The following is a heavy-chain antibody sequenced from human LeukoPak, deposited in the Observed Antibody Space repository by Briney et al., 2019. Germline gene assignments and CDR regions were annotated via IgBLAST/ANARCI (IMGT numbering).Heavy chain of an antibody. CDR3: ARDEVGGWDAFDI. Sequence: PGGSLRPSCAASGFTFSSYWMSWVRQAPGKGLEWVANIKQDGSEKYYVDSVKGRFTISRDNAKNSLYLQMNSLRAEDTAVYYCARDEVGGWDAFDIWGQGTMVTVSS. D-gene: IGHD6-19*01. CDR1: GFTFSSYW. V-gene: IGHV3-7*01. CDR2: IKQDGSEK. J-gene: IGHJ3*02.